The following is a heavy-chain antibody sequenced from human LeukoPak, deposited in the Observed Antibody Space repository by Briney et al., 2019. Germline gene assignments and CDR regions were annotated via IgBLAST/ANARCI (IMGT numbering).Heavy chain of an antibody. CDR2: INPNSGDT. CDR1: GYTFTRHY. D-gene: IGHD6-13*01. Sequence: ASVQVSCKASGYTFTRHYFHWVRQAPGQGLEWMGWINPNSGDTDFAQKFQGRVTMTRATSLSTVHMALTTLRSDDAALYYCMRAGGNSWFDYWGQGTLVSVSS. CDR3: MRAGGNSWFDY. V-gene: IGHV1-2*02. J-gene: IGHJ4*02.